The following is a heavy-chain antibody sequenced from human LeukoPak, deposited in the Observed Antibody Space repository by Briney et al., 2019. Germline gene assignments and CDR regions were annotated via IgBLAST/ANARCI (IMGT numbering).Heavy chain of an antibody. V-gene: IGHV1-8*01. CDR1: GYTFTSYD. J-gene: IGHJ3*02. CDR2: MNPNSGNT. CDR3: ARYSGWNDAFDI. Sequence: ASVKVSCKASGYTFTSYDINWVRQATGQGLEWMGWMNPNSGNTGYAQKFQGRVTMTRNTSISTAYMELSSLRSEDTAVYYCARYSGWNDAFDIWGQGTXVTVS. D-gene: IGHD6-19*01.